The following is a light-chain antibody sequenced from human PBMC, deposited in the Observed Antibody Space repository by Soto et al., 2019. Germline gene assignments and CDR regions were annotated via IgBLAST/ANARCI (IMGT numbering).Light chain of an antibody. CDR2: DAS. V-gene: IGKV3-11*01. CDR1: RSVSSY. Sequence: EIVLTQSPATLSLSPGERATLSCRASRSVSSYLAWYQHKPGQAPRLLIYDASNRATGIPARFSGSGSGTDFTLTISSLEPEDFAVYYCQHRSNWYTFGQGTKLEVK. J-gene: IGKJ2*01. CDR3: QHRSNWYT.